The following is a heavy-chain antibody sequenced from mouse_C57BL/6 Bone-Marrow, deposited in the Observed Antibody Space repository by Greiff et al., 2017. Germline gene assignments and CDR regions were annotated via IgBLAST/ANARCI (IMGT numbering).Heavy chain of an antibody. CDR3: ARHEELRGAMDY. Sequence: QVQLQQPGAELVRPGTSVKLSCKASGYTFTSYWMHWVKQRPGQGLEWIGVIDPSDSYTNYNQKFKGKATLTVDTSSSTAYMQLSSLTSEDSAVYYCARHEELRGAMDYWGQGTSVTVSS. V-gene: IGHV1-59*01. CDR2: IDPSDSYT. CDR1: GYTFTSYW. J-gene: IGHJ4*01. D-gene: IGHD1-1*01.